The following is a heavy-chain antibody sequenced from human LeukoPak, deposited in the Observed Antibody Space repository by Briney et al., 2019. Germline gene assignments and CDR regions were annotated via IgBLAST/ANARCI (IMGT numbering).Heavy chain of an antibody. D-gene: IGHD2-2*01. V-gene: IGHV3-73*01. CDR3: TRLGPRDIVVVPAAIDYYYYGMDV. Sequence: GGSLRLSCAASGFTFSGSAMHWVRQASGKGLEWVGRIRSKANSYATAYAASVKGRFTISRDDSKNTAYLQTNSLKTEDTAVYYCTRLGPRDIVVVPAAIDYYYYGMDVWGQGTTVTVSS. J-gene: IGHJ6*02. CDR2: IRSKANSYAT. CDR1: GFTFSGSA.